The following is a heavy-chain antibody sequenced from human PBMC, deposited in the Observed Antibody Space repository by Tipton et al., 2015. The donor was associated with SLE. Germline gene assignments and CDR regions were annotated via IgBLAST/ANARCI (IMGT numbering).Heavy chain of an antibody. CDR1: GFTFDDYA. D-gene: IGHD5-12*01. CDR2: ISWNSGSI. Sequence: SLRLSCAASGFTFDDYAMHWVRQAPEKGLEWVSGISWNSGSIGYADSVKGRFTISRDNAKNSLYLQMNSLRAEDTALYYCAKSRGVFLDSGYDSHYFDYWGQGTLVTVSS. CDR3: AKSRGVFLDSGYDSHYFDY. J-gene: IGHJ4*02. V-gene: IGHV3-9*01.